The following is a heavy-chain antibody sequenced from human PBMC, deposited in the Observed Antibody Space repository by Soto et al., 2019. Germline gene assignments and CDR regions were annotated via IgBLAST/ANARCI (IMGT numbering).Heavy chain of an antibody. CDR1: GFTFSGYW. J-gene: IGHJ4*02. V-gene: IGHV3-74*01. CDR2: SNSDGTGI. D-gene: IGHD2-2*01. CDR3: TRSIMGFSYADS. Sequence: GGSLRLSCAASGFTFSGYWMHWARQVPGKGLMWVARSNSDGTGISYADSVEGRFTISRDNVKNILFLQMNSLRAEDTAVYYCTRSIMGFSYADSWGQGTLVTVSS.